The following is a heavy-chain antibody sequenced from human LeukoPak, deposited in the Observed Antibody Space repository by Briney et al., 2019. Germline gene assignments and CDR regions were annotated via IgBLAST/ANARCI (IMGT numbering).Heavy chain of an antibody. CDR3: ARDHSRGSGWYEPDYFDY. V-gene: IGHV1-69*05. CDR1: GSTFSSYA. D-gene: IGHD6-19*01. CDR2: IITIFSTA. Sequence: VKVSCKASGSTFSSYAISWVRHAPGQGLEWMGRIITIFSTANYAQKFQGRVTITTDESTSTAYMELSSLRSEDTAVYYCARDHSRGSGWYEPDYFDYWGQGTLVTVSS. J-gene: IGHJ4*02.